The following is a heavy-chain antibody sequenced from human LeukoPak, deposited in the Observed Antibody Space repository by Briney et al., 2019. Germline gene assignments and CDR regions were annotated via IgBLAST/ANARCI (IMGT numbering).Heavy chain of an antibody. D-gene: IGHD5-12*01. CDR1: GFMLSSYS. CDR3: ARGKWQMDAFDI. J-gene: IGHJ3*02. V-gene: IGHV3-21*01. CDR2: ISSSSSYI. Sequence: GGSLRLSCAASGFMLSSYSMNWVRQAPGKGLEWVSSISSSSSYIDYADSVKGRFTISRDNAKNSLYLQMNSLRAEDTAVYYCARGKWQMDAFDIWGQGTMVTVSS.